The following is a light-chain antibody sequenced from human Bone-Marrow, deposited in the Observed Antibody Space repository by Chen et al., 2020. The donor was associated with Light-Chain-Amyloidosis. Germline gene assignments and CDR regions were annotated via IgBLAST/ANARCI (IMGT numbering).Light chain of an antibody. CDR2: RDT. J-gene: IGLJ2*01. CDR1: DLPTKY. V-gene: IGLV3-25*03. Sequence: SYELTQPPSVSVSPGQTARITCSGDDLPTKYAYWYQQKPGQAPVLVIHRDTERPSGISERFSGSSSGTTATLTISGVQEEDDADYHCQSADSSGTYEVIFGGGTKLTVL. CDR3: QSADSSGTYEVI.